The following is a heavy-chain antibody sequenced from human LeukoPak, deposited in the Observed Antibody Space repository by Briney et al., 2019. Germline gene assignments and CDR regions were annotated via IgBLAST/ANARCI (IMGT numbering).Heavy chain of an antibody. CDR3: ATYDSSIDAFDI. J-gene: IGHJ3*02. CDR1: GGSISSYY. CDR2: IYYSGST. D-gene: IGHD3-22*01. Sequence: PSETLSLTCTVSGGSISSYYWSWIRQPPGKGLEWIGYIYYSGSTNYNPSLKSRVTISVDTSKNQFSLKLSSVTAADTAVYYCATYDSSIDAFDIWGQGTMVTVSS. V-gene: IGHV4-59*08.